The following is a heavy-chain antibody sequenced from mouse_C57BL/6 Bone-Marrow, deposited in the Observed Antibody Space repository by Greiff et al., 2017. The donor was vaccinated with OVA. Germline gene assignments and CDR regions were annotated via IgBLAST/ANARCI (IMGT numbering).Heavy chain of an antibody. CDR2: IDPENGDT. Sequence: EVKLVESGAELVRPGASVKLSCTASGFNIKDDYMHWVKQRPEQGLEWIGWIDPENGDTEYASKFQGKATITADTSSNTAYLQLSSLTSEDTAVYYCTTHYGSSYWYFDVWGTGTTVTVSS. CDR1: GFNIKDDY. J-gene: IGHJ1*03. D-gene: IGHD1-1*01. CDR3: TTHYGSSYWYFDV. V-gene: IGHV14-4*01.